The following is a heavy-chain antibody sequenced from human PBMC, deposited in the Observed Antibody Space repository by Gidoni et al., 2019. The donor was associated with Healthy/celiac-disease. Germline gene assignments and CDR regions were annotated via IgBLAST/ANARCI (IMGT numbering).Heavy chain of an antibody. J-gene: IGHJ4*02. CDR2: IVLGSGNT. CDR3: AADDMITFL. D-gene: IGHD3-16*01. Sequence: QMQLVQSGPEVKKPGTSVKVSCKASGFTFSNSAMQWVRQARGQRLEWIGWIVLGSGNTNYARNFQKRVTITRDMSTSTAYMELNSLRSEDTAMYYCAADDMITFLWGQGTLVTVSS. CDR1: GFTFSNSA. V-gene: IGHV1-58*02.